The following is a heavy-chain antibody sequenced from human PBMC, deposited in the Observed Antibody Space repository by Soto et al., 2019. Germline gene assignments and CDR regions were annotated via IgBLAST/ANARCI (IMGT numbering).Heavy chain of an antibody. Sequence: PGESLKISCKGSGYSFTSYWISWVRQMPGKGLEWMGRIDPSDSYTNYSPSFQGHVTISADKSISTAYLQWSSLKASDTAMYYCASLAYSSSWYVDYWGQGTLVTVSS. D-gene: IGHD6-13*01. J-gene: IGHJ4*02. V-gene: IGHV5-10-1*01. CDR3: ASLAYSSSWYVDY. CDR1: GYSFTSYW. CDR2: IDPSDSYT.